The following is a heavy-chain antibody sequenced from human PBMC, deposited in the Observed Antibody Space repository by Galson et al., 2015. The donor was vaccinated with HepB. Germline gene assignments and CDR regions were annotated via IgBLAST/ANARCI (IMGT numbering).Heavy chain of an antibody. CDR2: ISWNSGSI. CDR1: GFTFSDYG. D-gene: IGHD1-26*01. CDR3: AKVSSGSFDFDY. Sequence: SLRLSCAASGFTFSDYGMHWVRQAPGKGLEWVPGISWNSGSICYADSVKGRFTISRDNAKNSLYLQMNSLRAEDTALYYCAKVSSGSFDFDYWGQGTLVTGSS. V-gene: IGHV3-9*01. J-gene: IGHJ4*02.